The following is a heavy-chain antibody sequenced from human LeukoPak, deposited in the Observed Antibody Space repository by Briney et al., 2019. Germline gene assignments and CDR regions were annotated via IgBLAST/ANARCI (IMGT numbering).Heavy chain of an antibody. CDR2: VNPST. J-gene: IGHJ4*02. V-gene: IGHV1-46*01. D-gene: IGHD6-13*01. Sequence: ASVKVSCKASGYTFTSYYMHWVRQAPGQGLEWMGIVNPSTTYAQKFQGRVTMTRDTSTSTVYMELSSLRSEDTAVYYCARAYSSSWYYFDFWGQGTLVTVSS. CDR3: ARAYSSSWYYFDF. CDR1: GYTFTSYY.